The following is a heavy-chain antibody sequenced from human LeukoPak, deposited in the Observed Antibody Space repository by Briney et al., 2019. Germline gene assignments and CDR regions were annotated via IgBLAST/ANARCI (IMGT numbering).Heavy chain of an antibody. CDR3: AGIMIVVLNWFDP. CDR2: IYNSGNT. Sequence: SEALSLTCAVSGGSISSSSYSWGWIRQPRGKGLEWIGSIYNSGNTYYNPSLKSRVTISVDTSKNQFSLKLSSVTAADTAVYYCAGIMIVVLNWFDPWGQGTLVTVSS. D-gene: IGHD3-22*01. V-gene: IGHV4-39*07. CDR1: GGSISSSSYS. J-gene: IGHJ5*02.